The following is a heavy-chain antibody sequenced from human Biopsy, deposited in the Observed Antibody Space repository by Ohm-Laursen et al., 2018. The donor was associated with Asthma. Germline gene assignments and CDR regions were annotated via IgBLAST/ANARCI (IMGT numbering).Heavy chain of an antibody. CDR1: GGSINNFY. CDR3: ARASVAASSNWFDP. V-gene: IGHV4-30-4*08. D-gene: IGHD6-19*01. Sequence: TLSLTCTVSGGSINNFYWSWIRQPPGKGLEWFGFIHYSGSTSYNPSLKGGVTISVGTSKNQFSLKLSSVTAADTAVYYCARASVAASSNWFDPWGQGTLVTVSS. J-gene: IGHJ5*02. CDR2: IHYSGST.